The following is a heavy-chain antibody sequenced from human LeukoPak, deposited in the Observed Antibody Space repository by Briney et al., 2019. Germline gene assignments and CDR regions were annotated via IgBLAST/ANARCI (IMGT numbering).Heavy chain of an antibody. J-gene: IGHJ4*02. CDR1: GGSFSGYY. V-gene: IGHV4-34*01. Sequence: PSETLSLTCAVYGGSFSGYYWSWIRQPPGKGLEWIGEINHSGSTNYNPSLKSRVTISVDTSKNQFSLKLSSVTAADTAVYYCARAMVRGVRTYYFDYWGQGTLVTVSS. CDR2: INHSGST. CDR3: ARAMVRGVRTYYFDY. D-gene: IGHD3-10*01.